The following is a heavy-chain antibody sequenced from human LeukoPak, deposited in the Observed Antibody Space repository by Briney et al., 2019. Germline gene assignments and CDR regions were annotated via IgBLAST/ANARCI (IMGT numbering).Heavy chain of an antibody. J-gene: IGHJ3*02. CDR3: ALAVAGTRDALDI. V-gene: IGHV4-34*01. CDR2: INHSGST. Sequence: KPSETLSLTCAVYGGSFSGYYWSWIRQPPGKGLEWIGEINHSGSTNYNPSLKSRVTISVDTSKNQFSLKLSSVTAADTAVYYCALAVAGTRDALDIWGQGTMVTVSS. CDR1: GGSFSGYY. D-gene: IGHD6-19*01.